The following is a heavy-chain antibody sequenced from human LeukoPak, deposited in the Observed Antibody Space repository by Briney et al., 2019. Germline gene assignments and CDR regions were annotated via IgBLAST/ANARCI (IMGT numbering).Heavy chain of an antibody. CDR2: INPKRGGI. Sequence: GSVKVSRRPSRYTPTGYYMYCGRDGPEQGLECMGCINPKRGGINYAQKFKGRVTMTRDTSINTAYIELSSLRPDDTAVYYCTRDPGVDLGPNWFDPWGQRTPVIASS. CDR1: RYTPTGYY. CDR3: TRDPGVDLGPNWFDP. J-gene: IGHJ5*02. D-gene: IGHD3-16*01. V-gene: IGHV1-2*02.